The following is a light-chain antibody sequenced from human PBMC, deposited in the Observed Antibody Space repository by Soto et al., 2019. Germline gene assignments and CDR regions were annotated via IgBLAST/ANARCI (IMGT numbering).Light chain of an antibody. Sequence: EIVMTQSPATLSVSPGERATLSCRASQSVSTKLAWYQQKRGQAPRVLIYGASTRATGIPARFSGSGSGTEFTLTISSLQSEDFAVYYCQLYNDWTHTWTFGQGTRVEIK. J-gene: IGKJ1*01. CDR1: QSVSTK. CDR2: GAS. CDR3: QLYNDWTHTWT. V-gene: IGKV3-15*01.